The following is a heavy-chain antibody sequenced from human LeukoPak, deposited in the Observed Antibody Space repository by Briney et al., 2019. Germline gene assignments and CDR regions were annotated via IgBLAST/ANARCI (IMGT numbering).Heavy chain of an antibody. D-gene: IGHD3-22*01. Sequence: SETLSLTCTVSGGSISSYYWSWIRQPPGKGLEWIGYIYYSGSTNYNPSLKSRVTISVDTSKNQFSLKLSSVTAADTAVYYCARADSSLFPFDYWGQGTLVTVSS. CDR1: GGSISSYY. CDR3: ARADSSLFPFDY. J-gene: IGHJ4*02. V-gene: IGHV4-59*01. CDR2: IYYSGST.